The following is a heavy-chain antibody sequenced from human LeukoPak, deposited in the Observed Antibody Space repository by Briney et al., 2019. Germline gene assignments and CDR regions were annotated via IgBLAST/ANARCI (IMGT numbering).Heavy chain of an antibody. CDR3: ARAYGYSSSWPTYNWFDP. D-gene: IGHD6-13*01. Sequence: SETLSLTCTVSGGSISSSSYYWGWIRQPPGKGLEWIGSIYYSGSTYYNPSLKSRVTISVDTSKNQFSLKLSSVTAADTAVYYCARAYGYSSSWPTYNWFDPWGQGTLVTVSS. V-gene: IGHV4-39*07. CDR1: GGSISSSSYY. J-gene: IGHJ5*02. CDR2: IYYSGST.